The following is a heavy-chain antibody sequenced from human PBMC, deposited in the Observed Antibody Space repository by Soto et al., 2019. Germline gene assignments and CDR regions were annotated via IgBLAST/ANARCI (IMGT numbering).Heavy chain of an antibody. J-gene: IGHJ5*02. CDR1: GGSISSYY. CDR2: IYYSGST. CDR3: ARAWSTVTHNWFDP. Sequence: SETLSLTCTVSGGSISSYYWSWIRQPPGKGLEWIGYIYYSGSTNYNPSLKSRVTISVETSKNQFSLKLSSVTAADTAVYYCARAWSTVTHNWFDPWGQGTLVTVSS. D-gene: IGHD4-17*01. V-gene: IGHV4-59*01.